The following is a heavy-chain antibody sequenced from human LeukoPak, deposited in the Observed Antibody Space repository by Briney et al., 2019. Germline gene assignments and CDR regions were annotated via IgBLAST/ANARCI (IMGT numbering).Heavy chain of an antibody. J-gene: IGHJ4*02. Sequence: GASVKVSCKASGYTFTSYGISWVRQAPGQGLEWMGWISAYNGNTNYAQKLQGRVTMTTDTSTSTAYMELRSLRSDDTAVYYCARDRITLFGVDPEYLDHLGYYWGQGTLVTVSS. CDR3: ARDRITLFGVDPEYLDHLGYY. V-gene: IGHV1-18*01. CDR2: ISAYNGNT. CDR1: GYTFTSYG. D-gene: IGHD3-3*01.